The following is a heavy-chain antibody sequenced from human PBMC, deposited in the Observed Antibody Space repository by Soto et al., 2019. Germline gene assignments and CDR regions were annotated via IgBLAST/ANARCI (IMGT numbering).Heavy chain of an antibody. D-gene: IGHD2-2*02. J-gene: IGHJ4*02. Sequence: QAPLVQSGAEVKKPGASVKVSCKASGYTFTSYGISWVRQAPGQGLEWMGWISAYNSNTNYAQKLQDRVTMTTDTSTTTAYMELRSLRSDDTAVYYCARDCSSISCYKVLDYWGQGTLVTVSS. CDR1: GYTFTSYG. CDR3: ARDCSSISCYKVLDY. CDR2: ISAYNSNT. V-gene: IGHV1-18*01.